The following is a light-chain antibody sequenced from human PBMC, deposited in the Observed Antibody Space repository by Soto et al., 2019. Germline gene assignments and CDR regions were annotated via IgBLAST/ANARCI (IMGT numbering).Light chain of an antibody. CDR1: QSVSSS. V-gene: IGKV3-11*01. J-gene: IGKJ4*01. CDR3: QQRSNWPLS. CDR2: GAS. Sequence: EIVLTQSPITLSLSPGERATLSCRASQSVSSSLAWYQQKPGQAPRLLIYGASNRATGIPARFSGSGSETDFNLTVSSLEPEDFPVYYCQQRSNWPLSFGGGTKVEIK.